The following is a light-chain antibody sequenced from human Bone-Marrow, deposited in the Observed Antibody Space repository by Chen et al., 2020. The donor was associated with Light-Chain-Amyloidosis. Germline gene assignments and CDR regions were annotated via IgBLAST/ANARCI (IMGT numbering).Light chain of an antibody. Sequence: QSALTQPASVSGSPGQSITISCTGTSSDVGSYNLVSWYQQHPGKAPKLMIYEVSKRPSGVSNRVSGSKSGNTDSLTISGLQAEDEADYYCCSYAGSSTWVFGGGTKLTVL. CDR1: SSDVGSYNL. CDR3: CSYAGSSTWV. CDR2: EVS. J-gene: IGLJ3*02. V-gene: IGLV2-23*02.